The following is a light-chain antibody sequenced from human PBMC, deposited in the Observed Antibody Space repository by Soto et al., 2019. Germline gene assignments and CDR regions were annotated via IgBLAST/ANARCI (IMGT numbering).Light chain of an antibody. CDR2: SES. CDR1: EGISTN. J-gene: IGKJ1*01. CDR3: QPYSKWLTWT. V-gene: IGKV3-15*01. Sequence: EIVMTQSPVTLSVSPGESATIFCRASEGISTNLAWYPQNPGQAPRLLIYSESTRATGVPARFSGSGSETDLTLTISSLQPEDFATYYGQPYSKWLTWTFGQGSKVDI.